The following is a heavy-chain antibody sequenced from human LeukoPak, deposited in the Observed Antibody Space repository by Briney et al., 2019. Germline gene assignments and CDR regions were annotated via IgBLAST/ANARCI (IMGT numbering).Heavy chain of an antibody. CDR2: ISYDGSNK. V-gene: IGHV3-30*18. Sequence: GGSLRLSCAASGFTFSSYGMHWVRQAPGKGLEWVAVISYDGSNKYYADSVKGRFTISRDDSKNTLYLQMNSLRAKDTAVYYCAKDHGGIAIWGQGTMVTVSS. D-gene: IGHD6-13*01. CDR1: GFTFSSYG. CDR3: AKDHGGIAI. J-gene: IGHJ3*02.